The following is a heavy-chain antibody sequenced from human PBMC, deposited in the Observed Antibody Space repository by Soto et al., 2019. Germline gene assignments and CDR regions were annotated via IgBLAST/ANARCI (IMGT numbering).Heavy chain of an antibody. CDR3: ARDLPLPPPVYYDILTGYPDY. J-gene: IGHJ4*02. CDR1: GFTFSSYA. Sequence: GGSLRLSCAASGFTFSSYAMHWVRQAPGKGLEWVAVISYDGSNKYYADSVKGRFTISRDNSKNTLYLQMNSLRAEETAVYYCARDLPLPPPVYYDILTGYPDYWGQGTLVTVSS. CDR2: ISYDGSNK. V-gene: IGHV3-30-3*01. D-gene: IGHD3-9*01.